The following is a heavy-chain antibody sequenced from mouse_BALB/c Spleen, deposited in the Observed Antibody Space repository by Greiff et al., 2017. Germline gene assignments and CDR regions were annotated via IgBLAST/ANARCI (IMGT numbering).Heavy chain of an antibody. Sequence: EVMLVESGGGLVKPGGSLKLSCAASGFTFSSYAMSWVRQTPEKRLEWVASISSGGSTYYPDSVKGRFTISRDNARNILYLQMSSLRSEDTAMYYCARGLYYGSSCGYFDVWGAGTTVTVSS. V-gene: IGHV5-6-5*01. J-gene: IGHJ1*01. CDR3: ARGLYYGSSCGYFDV. CDR2: ISSGGST. D-gene: IGHD1-1*01. CDR1: GFTFSSYA.